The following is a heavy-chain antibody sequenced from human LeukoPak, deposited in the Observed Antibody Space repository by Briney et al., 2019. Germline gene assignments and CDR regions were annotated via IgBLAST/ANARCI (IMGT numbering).Heavy chain of an antibody. V-gene: IGHV3-23*01. J-gene: IGHJ4*02. D-gene: IGHD6-19*01. Sequence: GGSLRLSCVVSGFTFSSYAMNWVRQAPGKGLEWVSAISGSGDSTFYADSVKGRFTISRDNSKNTLYLQMNSLRAEDTAVYYCAKSNYTSGWYLLDCWGQGTLVAVSS. CDR3: AKSNYTSGWYLLDC. CDR1: GFTFSSYA. CDR2: ISGSGDST.